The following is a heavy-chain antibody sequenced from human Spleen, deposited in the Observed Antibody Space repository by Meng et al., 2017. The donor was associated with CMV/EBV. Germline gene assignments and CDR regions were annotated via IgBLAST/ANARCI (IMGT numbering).Heavy chain of an antibody. Sequence: SETLSLTCAVYGGSFSAYYWSWIRQPPGKGLEWIGEINHSGSTNYNPSLKSRVTISVDTSKNQFSLKLSSVTAADTAVYYCARRPLRTLAARPHPLYYFDYWGQGTLVTVSS. D-gene: IGHD6-6*01. CDR3: ARRPLRTLAARPHPLYYFDY. CDR1: GGSFSAYY. CDR2: INHSGST. V-gene: IGHV4-34*01. J-gene: IGHJ4*02.